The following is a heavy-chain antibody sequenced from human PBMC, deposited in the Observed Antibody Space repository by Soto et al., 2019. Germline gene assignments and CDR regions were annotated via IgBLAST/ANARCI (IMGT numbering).Heavy chain of an antibody. Sequence: QVQLVQSGAEVKKPGASVKVSCKASGYTFTSYAMHWVRQAPGQRLEWMGWINAGNGNTKYSQKFQGRVTITRDTSASTGYMELSRLRSEDTGVYYRAGDLSGFGAFGIWGQGTMVTVSS. V-gene: IGHV1-3*01. CDR3: AGDLSGFGAFGI. CDR1: GYTFTSYA. CDR2: INAGNGNT. D-gene: IGHD3-16*01. J-gene: IGHJ3*02.